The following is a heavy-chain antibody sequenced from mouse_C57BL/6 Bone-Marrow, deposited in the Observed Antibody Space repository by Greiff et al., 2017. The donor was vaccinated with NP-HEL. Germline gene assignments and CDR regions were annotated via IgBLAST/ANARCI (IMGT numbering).Heavy chain of an antibody. CDR1: GFTFSDYG. D-gene: IGHD1-1*01. J-gene: IGHJ4*01. CDR2: ISSGSSTI. V-gene: IGHV5-17*01. Sequence: EVQVVESGGGLVKPGGSLKLSCAASGFTFSDYGMHWVRQAPEKGLEWVAYISSGSSTIYYADTVKGRFTISRDNAKNTLFLQMTSLRSEDTAMYYCARPLLLRSLHYYAMDYWGQGTSVTVSS. CDR3: ARPLLLRSLHYYAMDY.